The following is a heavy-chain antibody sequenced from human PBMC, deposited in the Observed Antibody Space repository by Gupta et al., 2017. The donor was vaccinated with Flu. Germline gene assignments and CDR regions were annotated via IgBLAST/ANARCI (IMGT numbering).Heavy chain of an antibody. CDR2: MSNDGRNK. Sequence: LIFSSYGMHWVRQATGKGLEWLTVMSNDGRNKYYADSVRGRFTISRDNSKNTLFLQMNSLSAEDTAVYYCARDSGWKYFDYWGQGTRVTVSS. D-gene: IGHD1-1*01. CDR1: LIFSSYG. J-gene: IGHJ4*02. CDR3: ARDSGWKYFDY. V-gene: IGHV3-30*03.